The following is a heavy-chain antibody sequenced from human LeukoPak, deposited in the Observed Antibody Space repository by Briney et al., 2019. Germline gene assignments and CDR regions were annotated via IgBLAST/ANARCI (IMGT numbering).Heavy chain of an antibody. CDR3: ARHSDDYFVDS. V-gene: IGHV4-39*01. D-gene: IGHD2/OR15-2a*01. CDR2: KTYSGST. CDR1: GGSISRSSNY. J-gene: IGHJ4*02. Sequence: SETLSLTCSVSGGSISRSSNYWGWIRQPPGMGPEWIGSKTYSGSTYYNPPLKGRVTISVDASKNQFSLKLSFVTAADTAVYYCARHSDDYFVDSWGQGTLVTVSS.